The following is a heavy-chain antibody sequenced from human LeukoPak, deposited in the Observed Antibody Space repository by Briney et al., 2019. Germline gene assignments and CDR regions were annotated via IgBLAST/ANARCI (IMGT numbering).Heavy chain of an antibody. Sequence: EASVTISCKASGGTFSRYAISWVRQAPGQGLEWMGGIIPMFGIANYAQKFQGRVTITADESTSTAYMELSSLRSEDTAVYYCARDRPYTGGWRGFDYWGQGTLVTVSS. V-gene: IGHV1-69*01. CDR2: IIPMFGIA. CDR3: ARDRPYTGGWRGFDY. J-gene: IGHJ4*02. CDR1: GGTFSRYA. D-gene: IGHD6-19*01.